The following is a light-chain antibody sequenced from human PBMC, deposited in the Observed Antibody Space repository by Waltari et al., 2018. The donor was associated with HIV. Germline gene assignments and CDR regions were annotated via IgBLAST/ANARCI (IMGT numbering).Light chain of an antibody. V-gene: IGKV4-1*01. CDR1: HSVLDTSDKKNY. CDR2: WIS. CDR3: QQYYTTPYT. J-gene: IGKJ2*01. Sequence: DIVMTQSPDFLAVSLGERATINCRSSHSVLDTSDKKNYLRWYKQKPGQPPKVFIYWISIPCSGVPDRFSGSGAGTDFILTIDSLQAADGAVYYCQQYYTTPYTFCQGTKLEIK.